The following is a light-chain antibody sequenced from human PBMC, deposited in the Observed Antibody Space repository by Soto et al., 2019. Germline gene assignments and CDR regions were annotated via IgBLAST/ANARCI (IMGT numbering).Light chain of an antibody. CDR1: QYVGTY. J-gene: IGKJ4*01. V-gene: IGKV3-11*01. Sequence: EIVLTQSPATLSLSPGERATLSCRASQYVGTYLAWFQQKSDQAPRLLIFDASSRATGIPARFSGSGSGTDFTLTISSLRPEDVAVYYCQQRSNWPLTFGGGTKVDIK. CDR2: DAS. CDR3: QQRSNWPLT.